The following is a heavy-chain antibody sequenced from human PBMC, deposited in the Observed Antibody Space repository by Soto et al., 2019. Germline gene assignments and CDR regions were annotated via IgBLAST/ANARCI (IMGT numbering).Heavy chain of an antibody. V-gene: IGHV4-38-2*01. J-gene: IGHJ6*02. D-gene: IGHD3-10*01. CDR2: IYHSGST. Sequence: SETLSLTCAVSSYSISSGYYWGWIRQPPGKGLEWIGSIYHSGSTYYNPSLKSRVTISVDTSKNQFSLKLSSVTAADTAVYYCARVGEGYYGSGSYYNFDYGMDVWGQGTTVTVSS. CDR1: SYSISSGYY. CDR3: ARVGEGYYGSGSYYNFDYGMDV.